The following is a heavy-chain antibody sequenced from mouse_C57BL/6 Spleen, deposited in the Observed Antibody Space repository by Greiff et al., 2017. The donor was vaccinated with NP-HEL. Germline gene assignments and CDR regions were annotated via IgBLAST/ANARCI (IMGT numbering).Heavy chain of an antibody. J-gene: IGHJ4*01. Sequence: EVKLVESGGGLVKPGGSLKLSCAASGFTFSSYAMSWVRQTPEKRLEWVATISDGGSYTYYPDNVKGRFTISRDNAKNNLYLQMSHLKSEDTAMYYCARGRYAMDYWGQGTSVTVSS. V-gene: IGHV5-4*03. CDR2: ISDGGSYT. CDR1: GFTFSSYA. CDR3: ARGRYAMDY.